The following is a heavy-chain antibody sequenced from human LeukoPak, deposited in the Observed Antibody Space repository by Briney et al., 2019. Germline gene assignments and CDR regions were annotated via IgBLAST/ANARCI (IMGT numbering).Heavy chain of an antibody. V-gene: IGHV3-23*01. J-gene: IGHJ4*02. CDR3: VKVSSHTYGDYDY. CDR1: GFTFRSYA. CDR2: VSGSGGDT. D-gene: IGHD4-17*01. Sequence: GGSLRLSCAASGFTFRSYAMTWVRQAPGKGLEWVSVVSGSGGDTYYADSVKGRFTVPRDNSKNTLFLQMSTLRPEDTAVYYCVKVSSHTYGDYDYWGQGTLVTVSS.